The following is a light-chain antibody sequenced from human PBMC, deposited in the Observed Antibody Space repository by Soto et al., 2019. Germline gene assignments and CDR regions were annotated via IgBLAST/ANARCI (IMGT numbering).Light chain of an antibody. CDR1: QNIRSS. V-gene: IGKV3-15*01. CDR3: QQYDIWPPYT. Sequence: EVVMTQSPASLSASPGERVTLSCRASQNIRSSLAWYQQRPGQAPRLLIYDASTRATGIPPRSSGGGSGTEFTVTISSLQSEDFAIYYCQQYDIWPPYTFGQGTKVEF. J-gene: IGKJ2*01. CDR2: DAS.